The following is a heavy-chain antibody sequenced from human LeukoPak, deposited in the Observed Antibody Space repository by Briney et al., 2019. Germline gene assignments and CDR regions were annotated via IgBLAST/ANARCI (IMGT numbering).Heavy chain of an antibody. CDR1: GFTFDDYG. J-gene: IGHJ5*02. CDR2: INWNGGST. Sequence: GGSLRLSCAASGFTFDDYGMSWVRQAPGKGLEWVSGINWNGGSTGYADSVKGRFTISRDNAKNSLYLQMNSLRAEDTAVYYCARPPAGYNWFDPWGQGTLVTVSS. CDR3: ARPPAGYNWFDP. V-gene: IGHV3-20*04. D-gene: IGHD6-19*01.